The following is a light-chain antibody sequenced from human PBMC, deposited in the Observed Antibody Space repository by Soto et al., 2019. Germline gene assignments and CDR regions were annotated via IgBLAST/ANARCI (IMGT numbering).Light chain of an antibody. J-gene: IGLJ2*01. CDR3: QSYDSSLSDWV. V-gene: IGLV1-40*01. CDR1: SSNIGARYD. Sequence: QSVLTQPPSVSGAPGQRVTISCTGSSSNIGARYDVHWYQQLPGTAPKLLIYGNNNRPSGVPDRFSGSKSGTSASLAITGLQAEDEADYYCQSYDSSLSDWVFGGGTKLTVL. CDR2: GNN.